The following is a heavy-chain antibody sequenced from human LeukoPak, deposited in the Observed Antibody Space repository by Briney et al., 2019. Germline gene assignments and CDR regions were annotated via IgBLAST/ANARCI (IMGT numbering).Heavy chain of an antibody. CDR3: ASRVGATPRYFDY. J-gene: IGHJ4*02. Sequence: GGSLRLSCAASGFTVSSNYMSWVRQAPGKGLEWVSVIYSGGSTYYADSVKGRFTISRDNSKNTLYLQMNSLRAEDTAVYYCASRVGATPRYFDYWGQGTLVTVSS. CDR2: IYSGGST. CDR1: GFTVSSNY. V-gene: IGHV3-66*01. D-gene: IGHD1-26*01.